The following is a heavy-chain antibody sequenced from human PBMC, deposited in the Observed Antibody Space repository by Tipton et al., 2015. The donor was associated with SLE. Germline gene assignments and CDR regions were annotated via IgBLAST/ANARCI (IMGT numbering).Heavy chain of an antibody. J-gene: IGHJ4*02. CDR3: AKEGYCSGGGCTHFGDYYFDC. CDR1: GFTFSSYG. CDR2: ISFDGSYL. D-gene: IGHD2-15*01. Sequence: SLRLSCAASGFTFSSYGMHWVRRAPGKGLEWVAGISFDGSYLYYTDSVKGRFTISRDNSKNTLYLQMNSLRAEDTAMYFCAKEGYCSGGGCTHFGDYYFDCWGQGTQVIVSS. V-gene: IGHV3-30*18.